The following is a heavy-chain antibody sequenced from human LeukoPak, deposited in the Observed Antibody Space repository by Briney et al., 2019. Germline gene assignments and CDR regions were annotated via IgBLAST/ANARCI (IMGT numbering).Heavy chain of an antibody. D-gene: IGHD3-22*01. V-gene: IGHV3-43D*03. CDR1: GFTFDDYA. CDR3: ARDHDSGYIDY. Sequence: GGSLRLSCAASGFTFDDYAMHWVRQAPGKGLEWVSLISWDGGRTYYADSVKGRFTISRDNAKNSLYLQMNSLRAEDTAVYYCARDHDSGYIDYWGQGTLVTVSS. J-gene: IGHJ4*02. CDR2: ISWDGGRT.